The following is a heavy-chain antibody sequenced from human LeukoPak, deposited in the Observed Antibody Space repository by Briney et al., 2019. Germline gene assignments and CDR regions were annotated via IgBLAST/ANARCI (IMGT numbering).Heavy chain of an antibody. Sequence: SETLSLTCAVYGGSFSGYYWSWIRQPPGKGLEWIGEINHSGSTNYNPSLKSRVTISVDKSKNQFSLKLSSVTAADTAVYYCAGRRFLGATYHWGQGTLVTVSS. J-gene: IGHJ4*02. CDR1: GGSFSGYY. V-gene: IGHV4-34*01. D-gene: IGHD1-26*01. CDR3: AGRRFLGATYH. CDR2: INHSGST.